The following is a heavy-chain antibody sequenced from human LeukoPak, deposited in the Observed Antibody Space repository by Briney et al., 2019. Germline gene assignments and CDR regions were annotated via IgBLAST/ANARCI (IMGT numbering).Heavy chain of an antibody. J-gene: IGHJ4*02. V-gene: IGHV3-53*04. CDR3: ARNSGSYQAHY. Sequence: GGSLGLSCAASGFTVSSNYMSWVRQAPGKGLEWVSVIYSGGSTYYADSVKGRFTISRHNSKNTLYLQMNSLRAEDTAVYYCARNSGSYQAHYWGQGTLVTVSS. D-gene: IGHD1-26*01. CDR2: IYSGGST. CDR1: GFTVSSNY.